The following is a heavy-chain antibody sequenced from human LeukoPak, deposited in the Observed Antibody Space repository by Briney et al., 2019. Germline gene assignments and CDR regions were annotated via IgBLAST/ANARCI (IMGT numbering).Heavy chain of an antibody. CDR2: ISYDGSNK. CDR1: GFTFSSYA. J-gene: IGHJ6*02. CDR3: ARSTISKSSTSFYGMDV. Sequence: GGSLRLSCAASGFTFSSYAMHWVRQAPGKGLEWVAVISYDGSNKYYADSVKGRFTISRDNSKNTPYLQMNSLRAEDTAVYYCARSTISKSSTSFYGMDVWGQGTTVTVSS. D-gene: IGHD2-2*01. V-gene: IGHV3-30*04.